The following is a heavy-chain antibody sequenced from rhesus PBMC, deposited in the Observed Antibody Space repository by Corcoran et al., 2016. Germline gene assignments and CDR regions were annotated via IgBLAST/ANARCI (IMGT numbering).Heavy chain of an antibody. CDR1: GSTFTDFS. V-gene: IGHV1-156*01. D-gene: IGHD4-23*01. Sequence: VQLVQSGADVKKPGSSVKVSCTVSGSTFTDFSIHWVRQAPGNWLEWMGGVDPVYGEIIHAEKFQGRVTMTEDTSTDTAYMELSSLRSEDTAVYYCARVPPYTVTQEYYFDYWGQGVLVTVSS. J-gene: IGHJ4*01. CDR2: VDPVYGEI. CDR3: ARVPPYTVTQEYYFDY.